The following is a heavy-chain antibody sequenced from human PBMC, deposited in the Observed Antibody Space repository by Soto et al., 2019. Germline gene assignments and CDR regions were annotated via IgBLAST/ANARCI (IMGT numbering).Heavy chain of an antibody. J-gene: IGHJ5*02. CDR1: GCSFTNND. Sequence: ASVKVSCNASGCSFTNNDVSWVLQATGQGLEWMGWMNPGSGDTGYAQKFQGRVTMTRDISIATAYMELSSLRSDDTAIYYCARMETFGSLNWFDPWGQGTLVTVSS. CDR2: MNPGSGDT. D-gene: IGHD3-16*01. V-gene: IGHV1-8*01. CDR3: ARMETFGSLNWFDP.